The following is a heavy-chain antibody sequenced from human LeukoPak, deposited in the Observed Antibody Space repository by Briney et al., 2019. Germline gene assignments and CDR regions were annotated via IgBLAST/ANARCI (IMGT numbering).Heavy chain of an antibody. CDR3: ARDDVDIVATGNQAPDY. D-gene: IGHD5-12*01. Sequence: GASVKVSCKASGGTFSSYAISWVRQAPGQGLEWMGRIIPILGIANYAQKFQGRVTITADKSTSTAYMELSRLRSEDTAVYYCARDDVDIVATGNQAPDYWGQGTLVTVSS. CDR2: IIPILGIA. CDR1: GGTFSSYA. V-gene: IGHV1-69*04. J-gene: IGHJ4*02.